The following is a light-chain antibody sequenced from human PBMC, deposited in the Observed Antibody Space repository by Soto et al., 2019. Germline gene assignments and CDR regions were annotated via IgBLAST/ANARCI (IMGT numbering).Light chain of an antibody. CDR1: SSDVGSYNL. J-gene: IGLJ2*01. Sequence: QSALTQPASVSGSPGQSITISCTGTSSDVGSYNLVSWYQQHPGKAPKLMIYEGSKRPSGVSNRFSGSKSGNTASLTISGLQAEDEADYYCCSYAGSSTFGVFVGGTKLTVL. CDR2: EGS. CDR3: CSYAGSSTFGV. V-gene: IGLV2-23*03.